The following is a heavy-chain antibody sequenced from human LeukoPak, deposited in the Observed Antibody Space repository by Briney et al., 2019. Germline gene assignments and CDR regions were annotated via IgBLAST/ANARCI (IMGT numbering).Heavy chain of an antibody. Sequence: SETLSLTCSVSGYSISSGNYWGWIRLPPGKGLQWIGSIYHSGSTYYNPSLKSRVTISVDTSKNQFSLKLSSVTAADTAVYYCARVKGYYGSGSHDYWGQGTLVTVSS. D-gene: IGHD3-10*01. CDR3: ARVKGYYGSGSHDY. J-gene: IGHJ4*02. CDR1: GYSISSGNY. V-gene: IGHV4-38-2*02. CDR2: IYHSGST.